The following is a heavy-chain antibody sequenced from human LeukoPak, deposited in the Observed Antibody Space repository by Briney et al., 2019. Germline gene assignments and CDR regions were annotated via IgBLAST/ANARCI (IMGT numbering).Heavy chain of an antibody. V-gene: IGHV3-23*01. CDR2: MSDIGPNT. CDR3: ARRLSLRFDAFAV. Sequence: GGSLRLSCAASGFTVTEYAMTWIRQSPGKGLEWVSSMSDIGPNTYYADSVKGRFTISRDTSKNTLLLQMNSLRGDGTALYFCARRLSLRFDAFAVWGPGTVVTVSS. CDR1: GFTVTEYA. J-gene: IGHJ3*01. D-gene: IGHD3-3*01.